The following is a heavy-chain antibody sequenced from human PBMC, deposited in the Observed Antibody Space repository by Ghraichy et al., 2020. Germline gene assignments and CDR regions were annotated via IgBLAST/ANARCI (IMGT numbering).Heavy chain of an antibody. J-gene: IGHJ6*03. V-gene: IGHV3-43*02. CDR2: ISGDGGST. Sequence: GGSLRLSCAASGFTFDDYAMHWVRQAPGKGLEWVSLISGDGGSTYYADSVKGRFTISRDNSKNSLSLQMNSLRTEDTALYYCAKVVVRGSRYFHWPYYYYYMDVWGKGTTVTVSS. CDR3: AKVVVRGSRYFHWPYYYYYMDV. D-gene: IGHD3-9*01. CDR1: GFTFDDYA.